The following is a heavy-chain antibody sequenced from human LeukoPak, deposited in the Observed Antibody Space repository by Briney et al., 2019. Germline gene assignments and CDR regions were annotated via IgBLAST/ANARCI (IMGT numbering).Heavy chain of an antibody. CDR1: GSTFSSYW. Sequence: PGGSLRLSCAASGSTFSSYWMSWVRQAPGKGLEWVANIKQDGSAKYSVDSVKGRFTISRDNAKNSLYLQMNSLRAEDTAVYYCARAASGSYPGYFDYWGQGTLVTVSS. D-gene: IGHD1-26*01. CDR2: IKQDGSAK. V-gene: IGHV3-7*01. J-gene: IGHJ4*02. CDR3: ARAASGSYPGYFDY.